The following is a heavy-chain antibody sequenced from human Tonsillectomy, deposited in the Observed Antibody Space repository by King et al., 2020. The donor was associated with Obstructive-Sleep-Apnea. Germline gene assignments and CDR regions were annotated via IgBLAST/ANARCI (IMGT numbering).Heavy chain of an antibody. CDR1: GFTVSSNY. J-gene: IGHJ3*02. CDR3: ARDRDCDSRTWGAFDI. CDR2: IYSGGST. Sequence: VQLVESGGGLVQPGGSLRLSCAASGFTVSSNYVSWVRQAPGKGLEWVSIIYSGGSTYYAESVKGRFTISRHNSKNTLYLQMNSLRAEDTAVYYCARDRDCDSRTWGAFDIWGQGTMVIVSS. D-gene: IGHD3-22*01. V-gene: IGHV3-53*04.